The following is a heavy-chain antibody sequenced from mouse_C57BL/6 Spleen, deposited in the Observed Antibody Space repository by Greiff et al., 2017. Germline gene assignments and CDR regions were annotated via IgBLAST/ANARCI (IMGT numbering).Heavy chain of an antibody. CDR1: GYTFTSYG. CDR3: ATDDYDAWFAY. Sequence: VQLQESGAELARPGASVKLSCKASGYTFTSYGISWVKQRTGQGLEWIGEIYPRSGNTYYNEKFKGKATLTADKSSSTAYMELRSLTSEDSAVYFCATDDYDAWFAYWGQGTLVTVSA. D-gene: IGHD2-4*01. CDR2: IYPRSGNT. V-gene: IGHV1-81*01. J-gene: IGHJ3*01.